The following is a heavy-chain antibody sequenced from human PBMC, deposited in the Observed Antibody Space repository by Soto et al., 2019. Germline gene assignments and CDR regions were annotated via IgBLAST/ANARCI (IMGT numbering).Heavy chain of an antibody. V-gene: IGHV3-23*01. Sequence: EVQLLESGGGLVQPGGSLRLSCAASGFPFSTSAMNWVRQAPGKGLEWVSIISGTSDAAYYAESVKGRFTSSRDNSRNTLYLQMSSLRAEDTAVYYCAKAVIPNRYYFDYWGQGTLVTVSS. J-gene: IGHJ4*02. CDR1: GFPFSTSA. D-gene: IGHD3-22*01. CDR3: AKAVIPNRYYFDY. CDR2: ISGTSDAA.